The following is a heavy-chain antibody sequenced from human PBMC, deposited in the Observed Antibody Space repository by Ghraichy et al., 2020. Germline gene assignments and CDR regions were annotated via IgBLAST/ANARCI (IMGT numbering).Heavy chain of an antibody. V-gene: IGHV3-53*01. CDR3: ARYCSSTSCPRDAFDI. J-gene: IGHJ3*02. CDR2: IYSGGST. CDR1: GFTVSSNY. Sequence: GGSLRLSCAASGFTVSSNYMSWVRQAPGKGLEWVSVIYSGGSTYYADSVKGRFTISRDNSKNTLYLQMNSLRAEDTAVYYCARYCSSTSCPRDAFDIWGQGTMVTVSS. D-gene: IGHD2-2*01.